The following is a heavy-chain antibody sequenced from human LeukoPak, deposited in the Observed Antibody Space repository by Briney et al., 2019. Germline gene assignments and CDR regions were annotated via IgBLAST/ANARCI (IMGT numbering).Heavy chain of an antibody. J-gene: IGHJ4*02. CDR3: ANEGREVVWPKFDY. CDR2: ISGSGGST. Sequence: GGSLRLSCAASGFTFSSYAMSWVRQAPGKGLEWVSAISGSGGSTYYADSVKGRFTISRDNSNSTLYLQMNSLRAEDTAVYYCANEGREVVWPKFDYWGQGTLVTVSS. D-gene: IGHD2-15*01. V-gene: IGHV3-23*01. CDR1: GFTFSSYA.